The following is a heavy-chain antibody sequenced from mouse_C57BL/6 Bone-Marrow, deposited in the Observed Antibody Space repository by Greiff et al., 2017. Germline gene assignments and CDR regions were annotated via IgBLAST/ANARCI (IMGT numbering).Heavy chain of an antibody. CDR1: GYAFSSSW. V-gene: IGHV1-82*01. D-gene: IGHD1-1*01. CDR3: ARRDYGSISYAMDY. Sequence: VQLQQSGPELVKPGASVKISCKASGYAFSSSWMNWVKQRPGKGLEWIGRIYPGDGDTNYNGKFKGKATLTADKSSSTAYMQLSSLTSEDSAVYFCARRDYGSISYAMDYWGQGTSVTVSS. CDR2: IYPGDGDT. J-gene: IGHJ4*01.